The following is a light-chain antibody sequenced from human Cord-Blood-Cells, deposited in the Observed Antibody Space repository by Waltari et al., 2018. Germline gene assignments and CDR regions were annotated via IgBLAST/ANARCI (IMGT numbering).Light chain of an antibody. CDR3: QAWDSSNVV. J-gene: IGLJ2*01. V-gene: IGLV3-1*01. CDR2: QDS. CDR1: KLGAKY. Sequence: SYELPQPPSVSVSPGQTASITCSGDKLGAKYACWYQQKPGQSPVLVIYQDSKRPSGIPERFSGSNSGNTATLTISGTQAMDEADYYCQAWDSSNVVFGGGTKLTVL.